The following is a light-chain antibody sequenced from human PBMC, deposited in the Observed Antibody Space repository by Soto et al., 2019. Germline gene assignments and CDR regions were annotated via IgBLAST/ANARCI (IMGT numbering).Light chain of an antibody. CDR2: DVF. J-gene: IGLJ2*01. CDR3: CSYAAGDSFK. Sequence: QSALTQPRSVPGSPGQSVTISCTGTSSDVGAYNYVSWHQQHPGKAPKLVIYDVFQRPSGVPDRFSASKSGITASLTISGLQAEDEADYYCCSYAAGDSFKFGGGTKLTVL. CDR1: SSDVGAYNY. V-gene: IGLV2-11*01.